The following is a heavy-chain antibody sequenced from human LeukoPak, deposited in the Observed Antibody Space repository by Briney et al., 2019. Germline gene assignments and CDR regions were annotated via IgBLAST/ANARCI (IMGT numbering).Heavy chain of an antibody. Sequence: GGSLRLSCAASGLTVSSNYINWVRQAPGKGLEWVSLIYGSTSADYADSVKGRFTISRDTSMNTVYLQMNSLRAEDTAVYYCARLNFGDDYWGQGTLVTVSS. CDR3: ARLNFGDDY. J-gene: IGHJ4*02. CDR2: IYGSTSA. CDR1: GLTVSSNY. D-gene: IGHD4-17*01. V-gene: IGHV3-66*01.